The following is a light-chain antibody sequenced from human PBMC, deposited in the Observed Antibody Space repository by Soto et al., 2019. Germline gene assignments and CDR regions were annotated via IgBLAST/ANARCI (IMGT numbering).Light chain of an antibody. Sequence: EIVMTQSPATFSVSPGDRATISCRASQSVSSNLAWYQQKPGKAPRLLIYGASTRATGIPARFSGSGSGTEFTLTISSLQSEDFAVYYCQQYNNWPWTFGQGTRLDIK. CDR3: QQYNNWPWT. CDR1: QSVSSN. CDR2: GAS. V-gene: IGKV3-15*01. J-gene: IGKJ1*01.